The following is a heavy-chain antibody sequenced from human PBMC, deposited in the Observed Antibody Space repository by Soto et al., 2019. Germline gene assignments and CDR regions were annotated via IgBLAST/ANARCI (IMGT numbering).Heavy chain of an antibody. D-gene: IGHD1-1*01. CDR3: TRGPRSTSTGTGAF. J-gene: IGHJ4*02. CDR1: GFTFSSYW. V-gene: IGHV3-7*03. CDR2: IKQDGSEK. Sequence: GGSLRLSCAASGFTFSSYWMSWVRQAPGKGLEWVANIKQDGSEKYYVDSVKGRFTISRDNAKNSLYLQMNSLRAEDTAVYYCTRGPRSTSTGTGAFWGQGTLVTVSS.